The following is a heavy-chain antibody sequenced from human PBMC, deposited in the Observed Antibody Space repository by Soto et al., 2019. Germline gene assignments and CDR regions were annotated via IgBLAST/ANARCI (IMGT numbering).Heavy chain of an antibody. CDR1: GGSFSGYY. CDR2: INHSGST. CDR3: ARTQTRVYCSGGSCYHYYYYGMDV. Sequence: PSETLSLTCAVYGGSFSGYYWSWIRQPPGKGLEWIGEINHSGSTNYNPSLKSRVTIAVDTSKNQFSLKLSAVTAADTAVYYCARTQTRVYCSGGSCYHYYYYGMDVWGQGTTVTVSS. V-gene: IGHV4-34*01. D-gene: IGHD2-15*01. J-gene: IGHJ6*02.